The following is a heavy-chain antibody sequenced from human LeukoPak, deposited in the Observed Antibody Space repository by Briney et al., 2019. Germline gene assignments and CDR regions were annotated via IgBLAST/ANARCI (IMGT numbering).Heavy chain of an antibody. J-gene: IGHJ3*02. Sequence: PSETLSLTCTVSGGSISSSSYYWGWIRQPPGKGLEWIGSIYYSGSTYYNPSLKSRVTISVDTSKNQFSLKLSSVTAADTAVYYCARTVGATEGDAFDIWGQGTMVTVSS. CDR1: GGSISSSSYY. V-gene: IGHV4-39*07. CDR3: ARTVGATEGDAFDI. D-gene: IGHD1-26*01. CDR2: IYYSGST.